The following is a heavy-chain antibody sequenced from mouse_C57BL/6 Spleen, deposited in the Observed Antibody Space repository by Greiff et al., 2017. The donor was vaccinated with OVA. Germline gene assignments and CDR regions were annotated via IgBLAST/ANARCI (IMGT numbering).Heavy chain of an antibody. CDR1: GYTFTSYW. CDR2: IHPNSGST. D-gene: IGHD2-3*01. CDR3: AREGGYYDYFDY. Sequence: QVQLQQPGAELVKPGASVKLSCKASGYTFTSYWMHWVKQRPGQGLEWIGMIHPNSGSTNYNEKFKSKATLTVDKSSSTAYMQLSSLTSEDSAVYYCAREGGYYDYFDYWGQGTTLTVSS. J-gene: IGHJ2*01. V-gene: IGHV1-64*01.